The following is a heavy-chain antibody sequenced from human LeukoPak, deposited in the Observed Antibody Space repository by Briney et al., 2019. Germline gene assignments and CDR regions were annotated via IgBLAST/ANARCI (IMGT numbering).Heavy chain of an antibody. Sequence: TSETLSRTCTVSGGSIISYYWSWIRQPPGKGLEWLGYIYYSGSTNYNPSLKIRVTISVDTSKNQFSLKLSSVTAADTAVYYCARVHPHSGSYYDDAFDIWGQGTMVTVSS. CDR1: GGSIISYY. CDR2: IYYSGST. CDR3: ARVHPHSGSYYDDAFDI. D-gene: IGHD1-26*01. J-gene: IGHJ3*02. V-gene: IGHV4-59*01.